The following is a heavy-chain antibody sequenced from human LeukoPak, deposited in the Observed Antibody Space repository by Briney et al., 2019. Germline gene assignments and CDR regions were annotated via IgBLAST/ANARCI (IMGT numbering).Heavy chain of an antibody. Sequence: GGSLRLSCAASGFTVSSNYMSWVRQAPGKGLEWVSVIDSGDGAYYADSVKGRFTISRDNSKNTLYLQMSSLRAEDTAVYYCAKAGMVATIEYWGQGTLVTVSS. J-gene: IGHJ4*02. CDR1: GFTVSSNY. CDR3: AKAGMVATIEY. D-gene: IGHD5-12*01. V-gene: IGHV3-53*01. CDR2: IDSGDGA.